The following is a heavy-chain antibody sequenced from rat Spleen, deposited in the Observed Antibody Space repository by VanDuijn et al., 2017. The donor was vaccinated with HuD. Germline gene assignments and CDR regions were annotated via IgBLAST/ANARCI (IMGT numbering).Heavy chain of an antibody. V-gene: IGHV2-13*01. CDR1: GFSLSNYG. CDR2: MWSDGDT. CDR3: ARSGLFDY. J-gene: IGHJ2*01. D-gene: IGHD4-1*01. Sequence: QVQLKESGPGLVQPSQTLSLTCTVSGFSLSNYGVIWVRQPPGKGLEWMGVMWSDGDTSYNSALKSRLSISRDTSKSQVFLKMNSLQTEDTAMYFCARSGLFDYWGQGVMVTVSS.